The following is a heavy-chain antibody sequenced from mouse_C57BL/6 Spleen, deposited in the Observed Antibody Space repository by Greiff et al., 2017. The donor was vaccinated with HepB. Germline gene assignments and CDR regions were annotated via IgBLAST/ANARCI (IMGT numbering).Heavy chain of an antibody. CDR1: GYAFSSSW. Sequence: QVQLQQSGPELVKPGASVKISCKASGYAFSSSWMNWVKQRPGKGLEWIGRIYPGDGDTNYNGKFKGKATLTADKSSSTAYMQLSSLTSEDSAVYFCAREVGTGPWFAYWGQGTLVTVSA. V-gene: IGHV1-82*01. CDR3: AREVGTGPWFAY. J-gene: IGHJ3*01. D-gene: IGHD4-1*01. CDR2: IYPGDGDT.